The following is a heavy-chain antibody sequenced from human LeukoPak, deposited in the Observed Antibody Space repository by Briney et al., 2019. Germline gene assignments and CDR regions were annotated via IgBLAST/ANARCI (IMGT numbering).Heavy chain of an antibody. J-gene: IGHJ3*01. CDR2: IYTSGST. V-gene: IGHV4-4*09. Sequence: SETLSLTCTVSGGSISSYYWSWIRQPPGKGLEWIGYIYTSGSTNYNPSLKSRVTISVDMSKNQFSLQLTSMTAADTAVYYCARLRAMAGHRGGFDFWGRGTMVTVSS. D-gene: IGHD6-19*01. CDR3: ARLRAMAGHRGGFDF. CDR1: GGSISSYY.